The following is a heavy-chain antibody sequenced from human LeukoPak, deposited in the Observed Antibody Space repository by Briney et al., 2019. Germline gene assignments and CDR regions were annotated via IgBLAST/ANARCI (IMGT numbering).Heavy chain of an antibody. D-gene: IGHD5-24*01. CDR2: IWYDGTNK. CDR1: GFTFSSCG. Sequence: GGSLRLSCAASGFTFSSCGMHWGRQAPGKGLEWVAVIWYDGTNKYYADSVKGRFTISRDNSKNTLYLQMNSLRAEDTAVYYCARGRDGYNWIDYWGQGTLVTVSS. V-gene: IGHV3-33*01. J-gene: IGHJ4*02. CDR3: ARGRDGYNWIDY.